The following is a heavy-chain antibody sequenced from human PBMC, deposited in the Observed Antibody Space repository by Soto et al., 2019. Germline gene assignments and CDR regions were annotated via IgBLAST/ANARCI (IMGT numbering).Heavy chain of an antibody. D-gene: IGHD3-10*01. CDR3: AKDQGSGSYYKRYYYYGMDV. CDR2: ISCSGGST. Sequence: GGSLRLSCTASGFSFVSNAMSWVRQGPGKGLEWVSSISCSGGSTYYADSVKGRFTISRDNSKNTLYLQMNSLRAEDTAVYYCAKDQGSGSYYKRYYYYGMDVWGQGTTVTVSS. V-gene: IGHV3-23*01. J-gene: IGHJ6*02. CDR1: GFSFVSNA.